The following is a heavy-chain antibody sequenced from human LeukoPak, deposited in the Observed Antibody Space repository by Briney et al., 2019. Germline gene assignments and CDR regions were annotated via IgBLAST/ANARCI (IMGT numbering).Heavy chain of an antibody. Sequence: GGSLRLSCAASGFTFSSYWMTWIRQAPGKGLEWVANIKQDGSEKYYVDFVKGRFTISRDNAKNSLYLQMNSLRAEDTAVYYCARDTGGGYSCYDCWGQGTLVTVSS. CDR1: GFTFSSYW. CDR3: ARDTGGGYSCYDC. J-gene: IGHJ4*02. V-gene: IGHV3-7*01. D-gene: IGHD5-18*01. CDR2: IKQDGSEK.